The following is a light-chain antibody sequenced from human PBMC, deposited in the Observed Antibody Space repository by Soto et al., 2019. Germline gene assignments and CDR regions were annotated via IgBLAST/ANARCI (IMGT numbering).Light chain of an antibody. V-gene: IGKV3-20*01. CDR3: QQHGTSPIT. CDR1: QSISSN. Sequence: EIVLTQSPGTLSLSPGERATLSCRASQSISSNLAWHQQKPGQTPRLLVYGASNRATGIPDRFSGSGSGTDFTLTISRLEPDDFAVYYCQQHGTSPITFGQGTRLEIK. J-gene: IGKJ5*01. CDR2: GAS.